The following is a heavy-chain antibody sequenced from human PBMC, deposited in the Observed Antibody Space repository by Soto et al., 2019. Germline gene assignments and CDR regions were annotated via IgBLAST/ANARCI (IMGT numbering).Heavy chain of an antibody. CDR3: ARGMGAENTFYYYHGMHL. CDR2: SNHSGST. Sequence: SETLSLTCAVYGGSFSAYHWSWIRQPPGKGLEWIGESNHSGSTKYNPSLKSRVTISVDTSKNQFSLKLSSVPAADTAVYYCARGMGAENTFYYYHGMHLWGQGTPVTV. V-gene: IGHV4-34*01. D-gene: IGHD3-16*01. CDR1: GGSFSAYH. J-gene: IGHJ6*02.